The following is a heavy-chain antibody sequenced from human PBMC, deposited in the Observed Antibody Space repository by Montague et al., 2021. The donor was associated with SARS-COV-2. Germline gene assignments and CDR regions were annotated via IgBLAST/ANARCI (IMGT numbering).Heavy chain of an antibody. CDR1: GFTFSSYS. Sequence: SLRLSCAASGFTFSSYSMNWVRQAPGKGLEWVSSISTSSSNIYYADSVKGRSTISRDNAKNSLYLQMNSLRAEDTAVYYCANLYSYGSWGQGTLVTVSS. D-gene: IGHD5-18*01. CDR3: ANLYSYGS. V-gene: IGHV3-21*01. CDR2: ISTSSSNI. J-gene: IGHJ4*02.